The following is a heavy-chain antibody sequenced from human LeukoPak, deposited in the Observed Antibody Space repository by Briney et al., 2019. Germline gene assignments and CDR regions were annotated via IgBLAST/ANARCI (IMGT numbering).Heavy chain of an antibody. V-gene: IGHV3-23*01. J-gene: IGHJ4*02. CDR3: AKDGIPTYDFWSGYYVVGYFDY. D-gene: IGHD3-3*01. CDR1: GFTFSSYA. Sequence: QTGGSLRLSCAASGFTFSSYAMTWVRQVPEKGLEWVSSISGSGGITYDADSVKGRFTISRDNSKNTLYLQMNSLRAEDTAVYYCAKDGIPTYDFWSGYYVVGYFDYWGQGTLVTVSS. CDR2: ISGSGGIT.